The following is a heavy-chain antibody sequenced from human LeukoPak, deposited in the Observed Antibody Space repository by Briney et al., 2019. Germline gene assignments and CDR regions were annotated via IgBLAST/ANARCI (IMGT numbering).Heavy chain of an antibody. V-gene: IGHV3-48*01. CDR3: ARDGVPAAIPEFDY. J-gene: IGHJ4*02. CDR1: GFTFSSYS. Sequence: PGGSLRLSCAASGFTFSSYSMNWVRQAPGKGLERVSYISSSSSTIYYGDSVKGRFTISRDNAKNSLYLQMNSLRAEDTAVYYCARDGVPAAIPEFDYWGQGTLVTVSS. D-gene: IGHD2-2*01. CDR2: ISSSSSTI.